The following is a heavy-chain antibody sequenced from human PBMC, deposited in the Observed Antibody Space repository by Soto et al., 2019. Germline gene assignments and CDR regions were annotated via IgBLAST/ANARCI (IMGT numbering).Heavy chain of an antibody. V-gene: IGHV1-3*01. Sequence: QVQIVQSGAEVKKPGASVKISCKDSGYTFTNYITHWVRQAPGQRLEWMGWINAANGNTKYSQKFQDRVTITRETGAATVYMDLKSLKSEDTAVYYCAKAPAVAGMLALDFWGQGTLITVSS. CDR2: INAANGNT. D-gene: IGHD6-19*01. CDR1: GYTFTNYI. J-gene: IGHJ4*02. CDR3: AKAPAVAGMLALDF.